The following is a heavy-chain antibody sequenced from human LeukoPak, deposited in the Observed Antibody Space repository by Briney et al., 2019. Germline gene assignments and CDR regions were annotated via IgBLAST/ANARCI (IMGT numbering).Heavy chain of an antibody. V-gene: IGHV3-21*01. Sequence: GGSLRLSCAASGFTFSSFSMNWVRQAPGKGLEWVSYISGGSSFTYYVDSVKGRFTISRDNAKNSLYLQMNSLRAEDTAVYYCAKDATPALGTVYMDVWGKGTTVTISS. D-gene: IGHD6-13*01. J-gene: IGHJ6*03. CDR2: ISGGSSFT. CDR3: AKDATPALGTVYMDV. CDR1: GFTFSSFS.